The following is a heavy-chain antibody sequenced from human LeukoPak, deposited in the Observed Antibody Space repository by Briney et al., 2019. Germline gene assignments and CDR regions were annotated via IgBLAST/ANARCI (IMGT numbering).Heavy chain of an antibody. V-gene: IGHV4-4*07. D-gene: IGHD3-16*01. CDR3: ARGLGGASYYMDV. CDR2: IDTSGST. J-gene: IGHJ6*03. Sequence: SETLSLTCTVSGGTISSFYWGWVRQSAGKGLEWIGRIDTSGSTHYNPSLGSRVTMSLDTSKNQFSLKLSSVTAADTAVYYCARGLGGASYYMDVWGKGTTVTVS. CDR1: GGTISSFY.